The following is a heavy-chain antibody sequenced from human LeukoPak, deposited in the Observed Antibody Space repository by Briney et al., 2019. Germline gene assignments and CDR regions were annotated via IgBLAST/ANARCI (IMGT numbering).Heavy chain of an antibody. Sequence: PGGSLRLSCAVSGFTFSNAWMNWVRQAPGKGLEWVCRIKTKIDGETTDYGAPMKGRFTISRDDSKNTLYVEVKSLKTEDTAVYYCATEGSYCSGGRCYRYFDFWGQGTLVTVSS. V-gene: IGHV3-15*01. J-gene: IGHJ4*02. CDR2: IKTKIDGETT. CDR3: ATEGSYCSGGRCYRYFDF. CDR1: GFTFSNAW. D-gene: IGHD2-15*01.